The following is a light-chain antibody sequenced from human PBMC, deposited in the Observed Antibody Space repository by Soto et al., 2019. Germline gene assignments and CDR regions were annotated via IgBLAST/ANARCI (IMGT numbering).Light chain of an antibody. V-gene: IGKV3-20*01. CDR1: QSVSSSY. J-gene: IGKJ1*01. CDR3: QQYGSSPT. CDR2: GAS. Sequence: EIVLTQSPGTLSLSPGERGTLSCRASQSVSSSYLAWYQQKPGQAPRLHIYGASSRTTGIPDRFSGSGSGTDFTLTISRLEPEDFAVYYCQQYGSSPTFGQGTKVEIK.